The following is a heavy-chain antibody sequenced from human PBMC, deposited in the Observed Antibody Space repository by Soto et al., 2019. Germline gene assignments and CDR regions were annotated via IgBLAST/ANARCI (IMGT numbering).Heavy chain of an antibody. CDR2: IIPIFGTA. CDR3: ARARGTAMVLLYNWFDP. CDR1: GGTFSSYA. J-gene: IGHJ5*02. D-gene: IGHD5-18*01. V-gene: IGHV1-69*13. Sequence: GASVKVSCKASGGTFSSYAISWVRQAPGQGLEWMGGIIPIFGTANYAQKFQGRVTITADESTSTAYMELSSLRSEDTAVYYCARARGTAMVLLYNWFDPWGQGTLVTSPQ.